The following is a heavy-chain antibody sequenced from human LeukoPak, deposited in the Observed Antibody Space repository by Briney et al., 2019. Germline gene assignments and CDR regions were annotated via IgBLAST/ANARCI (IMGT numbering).Heavy chain of an antibody. Sequence: GGSLRLSCAASGFTFSSYWMSWVRQAPGKGLEWVANIKQDGSEEYYVDSVKGRFTISRDNAKNSLYLQMNSLRAEDTAVYYCAREIDNYFYDSSGYPDYWGQGTLVTVSS. CDR1: GFTFSSYW. D-gene: IGHD3-22*01. J-gene: IGHJ4*02. CDR2: IKQDGSEE. CDR3: AREIDNYFYDSSGYPDY. V-gene: IGHV3-7*01.